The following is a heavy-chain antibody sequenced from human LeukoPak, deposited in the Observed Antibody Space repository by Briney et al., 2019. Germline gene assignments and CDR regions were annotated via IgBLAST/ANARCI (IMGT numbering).Heavy chain of an antibody. CDR2: ISGYNGHT. J-gene: IGHJ4*02. Sequence: ASVKVSCKASGYTFTSYGISWVRQAPGQGLEWMGWISGYNGHTKYAQKFQGRATMTTDTSTSTVYMQLSSLASEDTAVYYCARERRAWGEDFWGQGTLVTVSS. CDR3: ARERRAWGEDF. V-gene: IGHV1-18*01. D-gene: IGHD3-16*01. CDR1: GYTFTSYG.